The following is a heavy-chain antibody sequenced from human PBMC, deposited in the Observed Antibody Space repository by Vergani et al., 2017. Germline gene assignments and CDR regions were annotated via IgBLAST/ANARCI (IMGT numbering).Heavy chain of an antibody. CDR3: ARASSSSWGPNWFDP. Sequence: QMQLVQSGAEVKKTGSSVKVSCKASGYTFIYRYLHWVRQATGQGLEWMGWMNPNSGNTGYAQKFQGRVTITRNTSISTAYMELSSLRSEDTAVYYCARASSSSWGPNWFDPWGQGTLVTVSS. CDR2: MNPNSGNT. J-gene: IGHJ5*02. CDR1: GYTFIYRY. D-gene: IGHD6-13*01. V-gene: IGHV1-8*03.